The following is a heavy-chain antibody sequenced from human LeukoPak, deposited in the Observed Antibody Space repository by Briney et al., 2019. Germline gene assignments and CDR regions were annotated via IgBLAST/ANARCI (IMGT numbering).Heavy chain of an antibody. CDR3: ARGRQNSGSYSDAFDI. D-gene: IGHD1-26*01. V-gene: IGHV3-21*01. CDR2: ISSSSIYI. J-gene: IGHJ3*02. CDR1: GFTFSSYS. Sequence: KTGGSLRLSCVASGFTFSSYSMHWVRQAPGKGLEWVSSISSSSIYIYYADSLKGRFTISRDNAKNSLSLQMNSLRAEDTAVYYCARGRQNSGSYSDAFDIWGQGTVVTVSS.